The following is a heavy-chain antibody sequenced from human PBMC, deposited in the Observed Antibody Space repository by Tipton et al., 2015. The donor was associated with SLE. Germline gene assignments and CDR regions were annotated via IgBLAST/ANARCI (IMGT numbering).Heavy chain of an antibody. CDR2: ILWSGDRI. CDR1: GFTFNERA. J-gene: IGHJ6*02. Sequence: SLRLSCEGSGFTFNERAMHWVRQAPGKGLEWVAAILWSGDRIDYADSVKGRFTISRDNAKNTLFLQMNSLRTEDTALYYCGKDMSPGGLDVWGHGTTVTVSS. CDR3: GKDMSPGGLDV. V-gene: IGHV3-9*01.